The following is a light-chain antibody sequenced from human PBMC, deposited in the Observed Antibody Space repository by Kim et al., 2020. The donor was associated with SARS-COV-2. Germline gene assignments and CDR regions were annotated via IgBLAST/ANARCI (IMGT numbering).Light chain of an antibody. CDR3: ATWDNSLRSVI. V-gene: IGLV1-51*01. CDR1: TSNIGNNF. J-gene: IGLJ2*01. CDR2: DDD. Sequence: GQKVTISFSGSTSNIGNNFVSWYQQLPGTPPKFLIYDDDKRPSGISDRFSASKSGTSATLGISRLQPGDEADYYCATWDNSLRSVIFGGGTQLTVL.